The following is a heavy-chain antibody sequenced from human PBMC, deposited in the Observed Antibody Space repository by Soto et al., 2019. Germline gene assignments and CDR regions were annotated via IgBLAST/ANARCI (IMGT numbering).Heavy chain of an antibody. Sequence: EVQLVESGGGLVQPGGSLRLSCAASGFTFSNYWMSWVRQAPGKGLEWVGNINQDGSVKYYVDSVKGRFTISRDNAKNSLSLQMNSLRAEDTAVYYCARVGYSSSSLDYWGQGTLVTVSS. CDR3: ARVGYSSSSLDY. J-gene: IGHJ4*02. CDR1: GFTFSNYW. D-gene: IGHD6-6*01. CDR2: INQDGSVK. V-gene: IGHV3-7*03.